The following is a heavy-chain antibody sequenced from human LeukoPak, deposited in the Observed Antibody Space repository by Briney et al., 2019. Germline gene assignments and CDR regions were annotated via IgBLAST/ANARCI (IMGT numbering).Heavy chain of an antibody. J-gene: IGHJ4*02. V-gene: IGHV3-30-3*01. Sequence: GGSLRLSCAASGFTFSGYAMHWVRQAPGKGLEWVAVISYDGSNKYYADSVKGRFTISRDNSKNTLYLQMNSLRAEDTAVYYCARGDVDYDFWSGYLYYWGQGTLVTVSS. CDR2: ISYDGSNK. D-gene: IGHD3-3*01. CDR3: ARGDVDYDFWSGYLYY. CDR1: GFTFSGYA.